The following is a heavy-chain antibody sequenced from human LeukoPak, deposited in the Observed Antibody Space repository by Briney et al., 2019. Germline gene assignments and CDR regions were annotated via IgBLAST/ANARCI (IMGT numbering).Heavy chain of an antibody. V-gene: IGHV3-21*01. CDR2: ISSSSSYI. CDR3: AREAFFPYYYGSGGTDY. D-gene: IGHD3-10*01. CDR1: GFTFSSYS. Sequence: PGGSLRLSCAASGFTFSSYSMNWVRQAPGKGLEWASSISSSSSYIYYADSVKGRFTISRDNAKNSLYLQMNSLRAEDTAVYYCAREAFFPYYYGSGGTDYWGQGTLVTVSS. J-gene: IGHJ4*02.